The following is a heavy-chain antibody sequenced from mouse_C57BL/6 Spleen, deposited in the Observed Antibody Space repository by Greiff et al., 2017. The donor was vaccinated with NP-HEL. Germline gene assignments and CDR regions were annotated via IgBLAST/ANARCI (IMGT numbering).Heavy chain of an antibody. D-gene: IGHD2-3*01. CDR3: ARGDGYYDYYAMDY. J-gene: IGHJ4*01. CDR2: ISSGSSTI. Sequence: EVKVVESGGGLVKPGGSLKLSCAASGFTFSDYGMHWVRQAPEKGLEWVAYISSGSSTIYYADTVKGRFTISRDNAKNTLFLQMTSLRSEDTAMYYCARGDGYYDYYAMDYWGQGTSVTVSS. CDR1: GFTFSDYG. V-gene: IGHV5-17*01.